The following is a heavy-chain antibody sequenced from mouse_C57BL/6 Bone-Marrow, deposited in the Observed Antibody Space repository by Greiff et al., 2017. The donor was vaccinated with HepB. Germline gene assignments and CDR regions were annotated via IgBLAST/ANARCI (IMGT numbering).Heavy chain of an antibody. Sequence: QVQLQQSDAELVKPGASVKISCKVSGYTFTDHTIHWMKQRPEQGLEWIGYIYPRDGSTKYNETFKGKATLTADKSSSTAYMQLNSLTPEDSAVSFCARLGDYGAWFAYWGQGTLVTVSA. D-gene: IGHD2-4*01. J-gene: IGHJ3*01. CDR2: IYPRDGST. V-gene: IGHV1-78*01. CDR3: ARLGDYGAWFAY. CDR1: GYTFTDHT.